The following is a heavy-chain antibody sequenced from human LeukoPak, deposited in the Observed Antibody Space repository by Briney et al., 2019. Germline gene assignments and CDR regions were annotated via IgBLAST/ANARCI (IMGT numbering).Heavy chain of an antibody. CDR3: ASPDYYDSSGYSPGVGY. CDR1: GYSFTSYW. V-gene: IGHV5-51*01. Sequence: GESLKISCKGSGYSFTSYWIGWVRQMPGKGLEWMGIIYPGDYNNRYSPSFQGQVTISADKSISAAYLQWSSLKASDTAMYYCASPDYYDSSGYSPGVGYWGQGTLVTVSS. CDR2: IYPGDYNN. D-gene: IGHD3-22*01. J-gene: IGHJ4*02.